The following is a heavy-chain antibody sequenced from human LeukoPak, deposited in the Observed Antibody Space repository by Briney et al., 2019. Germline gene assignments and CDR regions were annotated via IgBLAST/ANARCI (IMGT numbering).Heavy chain of an antibody. CDR3: ARSGWWYYDSSGYYYSDY. CDR1: GYTFTSYG. J-gene: IGHJ4*02. CDR2: ISAYNGNT. D-gene: IGHD3-22*01. Sequence: VKVSCKASGYTFTSYGISWVRQAPGQGLEWMGWISAYNGNTNYAQKLQGRVTMTTDTSTSTAYMELRSLRSDDTAVYYCARSGWWYYDSSGYYYSDYWGQGTLVTVSS. V-gene: IGHV1-18*01.